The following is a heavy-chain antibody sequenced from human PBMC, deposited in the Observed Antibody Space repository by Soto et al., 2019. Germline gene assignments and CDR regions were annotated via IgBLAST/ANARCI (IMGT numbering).Heavy chain of an antibody. CDR1: GFSLITSGVG. V-gene: IGHV2-5*01. J-gene: IGHJ4*02. D-gene: IGHD2-15*01. CDR3: AHFYCSGGSCASTTQFDC. CDR2: IYWNDYK. Sequence: CGPALVNPTPTLPLTCTFAGFSLITSGVGVGWMRKPPGTVLEWLAVIYWNDYKRYRPSLKSRLTITKDTSKNQVVLTMTKMDPVDTATYYCAHFYCSGGSCASTTQFDCWGQGTMVTVSS.